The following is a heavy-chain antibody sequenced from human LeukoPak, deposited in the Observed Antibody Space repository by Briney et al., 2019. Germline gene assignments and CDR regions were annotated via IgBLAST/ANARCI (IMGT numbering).Heavy chain of an antibody. CDR2: IIPIFGTA. Sequence: SVKVSCKASGGTFSSYAISWVRQAPGQGLEWMGGIIPIFGTANYAQKFRGRVTITADESTSTAYMELSSLRSYDTAVYDGARRIHSQYGNYLYDWGQGALVSV. CDR1: GGTFSSYA. V-gene: IGHV1-69*01. D-gene: IGHD4-17*01. CDR3: ARRIHSQYGNYLYD. J-gene: IGHJ4*02.